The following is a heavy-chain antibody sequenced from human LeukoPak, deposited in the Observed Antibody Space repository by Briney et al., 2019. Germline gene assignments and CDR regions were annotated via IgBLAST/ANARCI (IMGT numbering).Heavy chain of an antibody. J-gene: IGHJ6*02. CDR1: GFTFDDYA. V-gene: IGHV3-9*01. Sequence: PGGSLRLSCAASGFTFDDYAMHWVRQAPGKGLEWVSGISWNSGSIGYADSVKGRFTISRDNAKNSLYLQMNSLRAEDTAVYYCARAYDFWSGYSSPYYYGMDVWGQGTTVTVSS. D-gene: IGHD3-3*01. CDR3: ARAYDFWSGYSSPYYYGMDV. CDR2: ISWNSGSI.